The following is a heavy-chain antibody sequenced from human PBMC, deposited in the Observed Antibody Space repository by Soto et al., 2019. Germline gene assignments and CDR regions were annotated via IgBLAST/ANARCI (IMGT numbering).Heavy chain of an antibody. J-gene: IGHJ3*02. V-gene: IGHV3-74*01. CDR1: GFTFSSNW. CDR3: ARGDTPMITGMDSFDI. CDR2: INTDGTYT. Sequence: EVQLVESGGGLVQPGGSLRLSCAASGFTFSSNWMHWVRRVPGRGLVWVSRINTDGTYTSYVDSVKGRFTISRDNARNSLYLQMDSLRAEDTAVYFCARGDTPMITGMDSFDIWGQGTMVTVSS. D-gene: IGHD5-18*01.